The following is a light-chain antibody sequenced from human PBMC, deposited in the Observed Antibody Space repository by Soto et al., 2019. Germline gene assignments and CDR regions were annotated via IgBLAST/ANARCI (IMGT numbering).Light chain of an antibody. Sequence: EIVMTQSPATLSVSPGERATLSCRASQSVSSNLAWYQQKPGQAPRLLIYGASTRATGIPARFSGSGSGTEFTLTISSLQSKDFAVYYFQQYNNWPGTFGPGTKVDIK. CDR2: GAS. CDR1: QSVSSN. J-gene: IGKJ3*01. CDR3: QQYNNWPGT. V-gene: IGKV3-15*01.